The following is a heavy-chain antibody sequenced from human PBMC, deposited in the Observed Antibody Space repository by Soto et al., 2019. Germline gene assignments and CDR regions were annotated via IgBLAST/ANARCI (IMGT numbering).Heavy chain of an antibody. J-gene: IGHJ4*02. CDR2: INPKSGGT. Sequence: ASVKVSCKASGYSFTVYYMHCVRQAPGQGLEWMGWINPKSGGTMYPQKFQGRVTMTWDTSISTAYMALTRLRSDDTAVYYCARDLAKGGGSAGFDYWGQGTLVTVSS. D-gene: IGHD1-26*01. CDR3: ARDLAKGGGSAGFDY. CDR1: GYSFTVYY. V-gene: IGHV1-2*02.